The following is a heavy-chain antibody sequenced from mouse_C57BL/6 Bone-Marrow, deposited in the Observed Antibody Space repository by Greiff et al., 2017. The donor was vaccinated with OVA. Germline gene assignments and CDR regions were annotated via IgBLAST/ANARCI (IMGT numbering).Heavy chain of an antibody. D-gene: IGHD5-5*01. CDR3: ARSTTYDHWDAMDY. J-gene: IGHJ4*01. CDR2: IYPGSGST. Sequence: QVQLQQPGAELVKPGASVKMSCKASGYTFTSYWITWVKQRPGQGLEWIGDIYPGSGSTNYNEKFKSKATLTVDTSSSTAYMQRSSLTSEDSAVYYCARSTTYDHWDAMDYWGQGTSVTVSS. V-gene: IGHV1-55*01. CDR1: GYTFTSYW.